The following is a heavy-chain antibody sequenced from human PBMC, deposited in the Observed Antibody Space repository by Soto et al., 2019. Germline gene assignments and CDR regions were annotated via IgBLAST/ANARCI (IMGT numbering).Heavy chain of an antibody. CDR2: IWDDGSNK. J-gene: IGHJ5*01. V-gene: IGHV3-33*01. Sequence: QVQLVESGGGVVQPGRSLRLSCAASGLTFSNYGMHWVRQAPGKGLEWVAVIWDDGSNKHYADSVKGRFTISSDNSKNTLYLQMNSLRAEDTAVYYCGSHQLEGPDSWGQGTLVTVSS. CDR3: GSHQLEGPDS. CDR1: GLTFSNYG. D-gene: IGHD1-1*01.